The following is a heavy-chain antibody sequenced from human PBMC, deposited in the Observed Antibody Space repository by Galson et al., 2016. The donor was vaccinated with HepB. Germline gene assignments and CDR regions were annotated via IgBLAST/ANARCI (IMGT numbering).Heavy chain of an antibody. CDR2: ISAYNGNT. J-gene: IGHJ5*02. D-gene: IGHD3-22*01. CDR3: ARDKKWYYYDSSGGWFDP. V-gene: IGHV1-18*04. CDR1: GYTFTSYG. Sequence: SVKVSCKASGYTFTSYGISWVRQAPGQGLEWMGWISAYNGNTNYAQKLPGRVTMTTDTSTSTAYMELRSLRSDDTAVYYCARDKKWYYYDSSGGWFDPWGQGTLVTVSS.